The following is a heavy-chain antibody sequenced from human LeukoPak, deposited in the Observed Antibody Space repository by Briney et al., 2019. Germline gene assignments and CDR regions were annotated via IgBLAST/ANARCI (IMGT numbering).Heavy chain of an antibody. Sequence: GWSLTLSCAASGFTFSSYLMHWVRQAPGRGLVGVSRINIDGSSTSYAHSVKGRFTISRDNAKNRLYLQMKSLRAEDTAVYYCASPALGYCSSTSCSRQSYYYYGMDVWGQGTTVTVSS. V-gene: IGHV3-74*01. CDR1: GFTFSSYL. CDR3: ASPALGYCSSTSCSRQSYYYYGMDV. D-gene: IGHD2-2*01. J-gene: IGHJ6*01. CDR2: INIDGSST.